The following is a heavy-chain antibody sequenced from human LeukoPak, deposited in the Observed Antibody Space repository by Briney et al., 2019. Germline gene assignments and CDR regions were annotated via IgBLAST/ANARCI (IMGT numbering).Heavy chain of an antibody. CDR3: ARDPYYGENWFDP. J-gene: IGHJ5*02. CDR1: GGSISSSSYY. Sequence: SETLSLTCTVSGGSISSSSYYWGWIRQPPGKGLEWLGSIYYSGSTYYNPSLKSRVTISVDTSKNQFSLKLSSVTAADTAVYYCARDPYYGENWFDPWGQGTLVTVSS. V-gene: IGHV4-39*07. CDR2: IYYSGST. D-gene: IGHD3-10*01.